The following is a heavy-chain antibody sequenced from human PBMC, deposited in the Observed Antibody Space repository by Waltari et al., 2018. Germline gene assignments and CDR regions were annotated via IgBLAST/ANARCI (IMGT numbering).Heavy chain of an antibody. CDR2: IYTRGST. Sequence: QVQLQESGPGLVKPSETLSLTCTVSGGSISSYYWSWIRQPAGKELEWIGRIYTRGSTNYYPSLKSRVTSSVDTSKNQFSLKLSSVTAADTAVYYCARANLFWSGYDAFDIWGQGTMVTVSS. J-gene: IGHJ3*02. CDR3: ARANLFWSGYDAFDI. V-gene: IGHV4-4*07. CDR1: GGSISSYY. D-gene: IGHD3-3*01.